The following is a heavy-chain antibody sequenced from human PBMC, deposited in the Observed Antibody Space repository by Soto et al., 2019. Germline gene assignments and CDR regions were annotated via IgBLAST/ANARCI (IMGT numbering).Heavy chain of an antibody. Sequence: SVKVSCKASGGTFSSYAISWVRQAPGQGLEWMGGIIPIFGTANYAQKFQGRVTITADESTSTAYMELSSLRSEDTAVYYCARDWEYYYDSSGYYPRRNYYYYGMDVWGQGTTVTVSS. D-gene: IGHD3-22*01. CDR3: ARDWEYYYDSSGYYPRRNYYYYGMDV. CDR1: GGTFSSYA. J-gene: IGHJ6*02. V-gene: IGHV1-69*13. CDR2: IIPIFGTA.